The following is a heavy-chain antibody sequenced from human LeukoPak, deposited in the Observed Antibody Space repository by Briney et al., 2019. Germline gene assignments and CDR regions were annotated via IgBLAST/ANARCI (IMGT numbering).Heavy chain of an antibody. CDR1: GYSISSGYY. V-gene: IGHV4-38-2*01. CDR3: ARVVVVPVSARWNYYYYYMDV. D-gene: IGHD2-2*01. J-gene: IGHJ6*03. CDR2: IYHSGST. Sequence: SETLSLTCAVSGYSISSGYYWGWIRQPPGKGLEWIGSIYHSGSTYYNPSLKSRVTISVDTSKNQFSLKLSSVTAADTAVYYCARVVVVPVSARWNYYYYYMDVWGKGTTVTVSS.